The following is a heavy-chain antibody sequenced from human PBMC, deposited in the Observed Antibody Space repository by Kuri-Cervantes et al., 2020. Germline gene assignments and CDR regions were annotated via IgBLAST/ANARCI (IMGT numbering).Heavy chain of an antibody. CDR1: GGTFSSYA. Sequence: SVKVSCKASGGTFSSYAISRVRQAPGQGLEWMGGIIPIFGTANYAQKFQGRVTITADESTSTAYMELSSLRSEDTAVYYCAREPSYGVQGFGYMDVWGKGTTVTVSS. CDR3: AREPSYGVQGFGYMDV. V-gene: IGHV1-69*13. CDR2: IIPIFGTA. D-gene: IGHD3-10*01. J-gene: IGHJ6*03.